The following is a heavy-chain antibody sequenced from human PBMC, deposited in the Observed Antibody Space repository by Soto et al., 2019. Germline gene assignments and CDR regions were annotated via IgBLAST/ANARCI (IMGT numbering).Heavy chain of an antibody. CDR1: GFTFSSYG. CDR3: AKGRSYYYYYGVDV. CDR2: IWYDGSNR. J-gene: IGHJ6*02. Sequence: GGSLRLSCAASGFTFSSYGMHWVRQAPGKGLEWVAVIWYDGSNRYHADPVKGRFTISRDNSKSTLYLQMNSLRAEDTDLYYCAKGRSYYYYYGVDVWGQGTTVTVSS. V-gene: IGHV3-33*06.